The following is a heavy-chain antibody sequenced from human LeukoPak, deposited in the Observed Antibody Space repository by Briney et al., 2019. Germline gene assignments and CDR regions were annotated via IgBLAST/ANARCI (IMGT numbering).Heavy chain of an antibody. D-gene: IGHD3-10*01. J-gene: IGHJ4*02. CDR3: ARHDLWFGQTDY. V-gene: IGHV4-59*08. CDR2: IYYSGST. CDR1: GGSFSGYY. Sequence: SETLSLTCAVYGGSFSGYYWSWIRQPPGKGLEWIGYIYYSGSTNYNPSLKSRVTISVDTSKNQFSLKLSSVTAADTAVYYCARHDLWFGQTDYWGQGTLVTVSS.